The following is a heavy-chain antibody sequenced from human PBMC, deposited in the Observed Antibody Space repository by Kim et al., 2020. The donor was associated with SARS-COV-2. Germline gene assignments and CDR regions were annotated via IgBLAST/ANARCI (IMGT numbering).Heavy chain of an antibody. J-gene: IGHJ4*02. CDR1: GFTFSGSA. CDR3: TKGYSYGDFDS. V-gene: IGHV3-73*01. CDR2: IRSKANSYAT. Sequence: GGSLRLSCATSGFTFSGSAMHWVRQDSGKGLEWVGHIRSKANSYATTYAASVKGRFTISRDESKNTAYLQMNSLKSEDTAVYYCTKGYSYGDFDSWGQGTLVTVSS. D-gene: IGHD5-18*01.